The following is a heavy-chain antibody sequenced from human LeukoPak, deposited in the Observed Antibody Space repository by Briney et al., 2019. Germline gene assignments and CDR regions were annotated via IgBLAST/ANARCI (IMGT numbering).Heavy chain of an antibody. CDR2: ISGSGGST. Sequence: SGGSLRLSCAASGFTFSNYAMSWVRQAPGKGLEWVSAISGSGGSTYYVDSVKGRFTISRDNSKNTLYLQMNSLRAEDTAVYYCAKDRILKSSSSWYYFDYWGQGTLVTVSS. CDR3: AKDRILKSSSSWYYFDY. D-gene: IGHD6-13*01. J-gene: IGHJ4*02. CDR1: GFTFSNYA. V-gene: IGHV3-23*01.